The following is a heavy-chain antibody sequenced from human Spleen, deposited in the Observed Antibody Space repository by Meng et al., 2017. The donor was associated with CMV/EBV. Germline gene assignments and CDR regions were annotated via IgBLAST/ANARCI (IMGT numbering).Heavy chain of an antibody. J-gene: IGHJ4*02. Sequence: GESLKISCAASGFTFRSYWMTWVRQAPGKGLEWVANINQDGTEKNHVDSVKGRFTISRDNAKNSLYLQMNSLRAEDTAVYYCARARYNWNEPIDYWGQGTLVTVSS. V-gene: IGHV3-7*01. CDR3: ARARYNWNEPIDY. CDR2: INQDGTEK. D-gene: IGHD1-1*01. CDR1: GFTFRSYW.